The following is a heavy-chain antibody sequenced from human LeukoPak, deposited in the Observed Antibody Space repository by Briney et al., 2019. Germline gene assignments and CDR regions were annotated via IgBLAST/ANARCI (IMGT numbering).Heavy chain of an antibody. CDR1: GGSISSSSYY. CDR3: ARPAPFYNYYMDV. Sequence: ESLSLTCTVSGGSISSSSYYWGWIRQPPGKGLEWIGRVYYSGSIYYNPSLKSRVTISVGTSKKQFSLKLSSVTAADTAVYYCARPAPFYNYYMDVWGKRTTVTVPS. J-gene: IGHJ6*03. V-gene: IGHV4-39*01. CDR2: VYYSGSI.